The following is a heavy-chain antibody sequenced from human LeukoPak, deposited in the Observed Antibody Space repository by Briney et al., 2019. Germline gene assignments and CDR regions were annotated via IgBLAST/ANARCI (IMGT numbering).Heavy chain of an antibody. J-gene: IGHJ4*02. CDR2: TNPSGGST. V-gene: IGHV1-46*01. CDR3: ARSIAATYYFDY. D-gene: IGHD6-6*01. CDR1: GYTFTSYY. Sequence: ASVKVSCKASGYTFTSYYMHWVRQAPGQGLEWMGITNPSGGSTSYAQKFQGRVTMTRDMSTSTVYMELSSLRSEDTAVYYCARSIAATYYFDYWGQGTLVTVSS.